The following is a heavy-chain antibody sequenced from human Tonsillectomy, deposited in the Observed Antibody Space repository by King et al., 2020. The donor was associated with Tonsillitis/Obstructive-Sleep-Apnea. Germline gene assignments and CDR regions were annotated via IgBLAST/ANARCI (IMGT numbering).Heavy chain of an antibody. D-gene: IGHD3-22*01. Sequence: VQLVESGGGLVKPGGSLRLSCAASGFTFSNAWMSWVRQAPGKGLDWGGRIKSKTDGGTTDYAAPGKGRFTISRDESKNTLYLKMNSLKTEDTAVYYCTARPLDYYDSSGYYYFDYWGQGTLVTVSS. V-gene: IGHV3-15*01. J-gene: IGHJ4*02. CDR2: IKSKTDGGTT. CDR3: TARPLDYYDSSGYYYFDY. CDR1: GFTFSNAW.